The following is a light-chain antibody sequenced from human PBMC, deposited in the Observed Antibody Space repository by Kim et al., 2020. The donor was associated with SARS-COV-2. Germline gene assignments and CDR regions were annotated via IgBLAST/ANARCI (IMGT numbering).Light chain of an antibody. CDR1: SLRSYC. Sequence: GQTVSITCQGDSLRSYCASWYQQKPGQAPVLVIYGKNNRPSGIPDRFSGSSSGNTASLTITGAQAEDEADYYCNSRDSSGNHRYVFGTGTKVTVL. CDR3: NSRDSSGNHRYV. CDR2: GKN. J-gene: IGLJ1*01. V-gene: IGLV3-19*01.